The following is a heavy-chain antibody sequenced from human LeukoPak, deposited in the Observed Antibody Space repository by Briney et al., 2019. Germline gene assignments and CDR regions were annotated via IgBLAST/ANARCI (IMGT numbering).Heavy chain of an antibody. V-gene: IGHV3-23*01. Sequence: GGSLRLSCAASGFTFSSYAMSWVRQAPGKGLEWVSAISGSGGSTYYADSVKGRFTISRDNSKNTLYLQMNSLRAEDTAVYYCAKSCSMVVTPERAFDIWGQGTMVTVSS. CDR3: AKSCSMVVTPERAFDI. D-gene: IGHD4-23*01. J-gene: IGHJ3*02. CDR1: GFTFSSYA. CDR2: ISGSGGST.